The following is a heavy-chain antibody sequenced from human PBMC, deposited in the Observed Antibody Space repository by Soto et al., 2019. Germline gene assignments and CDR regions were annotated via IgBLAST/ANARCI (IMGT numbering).Heavy chain of an antibody. V-gene: IGHV3-74*01. J-gene: IGHJ3*02. CDR1: GFTFSSCW. CDR2: INSDGSST. Sequence: PGGSLRLSCAASGFTFSSCWMHWVRQAPGKGLVWVSRINSDGSSTSYADSVKGRFTISRDNAKNTLYLQMNSLRAEDTAVYYCARDPPPSDIVVVVAALDAFDIWGQGTMVTVSS. CDR3: ARDPPPSDIVVVVAALDAFDI. D-gene: IGHD2-15*01.